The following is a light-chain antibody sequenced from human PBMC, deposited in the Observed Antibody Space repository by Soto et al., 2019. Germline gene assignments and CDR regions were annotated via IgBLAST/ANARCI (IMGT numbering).Light chain of an antibody. Sequence: QAVVSQEPSLTVSPGGTVTLTCGCSTGAVTSAHFPYWFQQKPGQTPRTLIYDTSNKHSWTPARFSGSLLGGKAALTLSGAQPEDEAEYYCLLSYCDPRVFGGGTKVTVL. CDR2: DTS. J-gene: IGLJ3*02. V-gene: IGLV7-46*01. CDR3: LLSYCDPRV. CDR1: TGAVTSAHF.